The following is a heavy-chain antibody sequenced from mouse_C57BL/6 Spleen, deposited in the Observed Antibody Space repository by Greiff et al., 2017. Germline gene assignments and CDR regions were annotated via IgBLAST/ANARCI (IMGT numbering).Heavy chain of an antibody. J-gene: IGHJ3*01. CDR3: ARRGDYDWFAY. Sequence: VQLQQPGAELVMPGASVKLSCKASGYTFTSYWMPWVKQRPGQGLEWIGEIDPSDSYTNYNQKFKGKSTLTVDKSSSTAYMQLSSLTSEDSAVYYCARRGDYDWFAYWGQGTLVTVSA. CDR1: GYTFTSYW. CDR2: IDPSDSYT. V-gene: IGHV1-69*01. D-gene: IGHD2-4*01.